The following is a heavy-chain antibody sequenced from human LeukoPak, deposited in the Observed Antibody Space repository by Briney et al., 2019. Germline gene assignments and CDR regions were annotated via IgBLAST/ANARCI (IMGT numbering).Heavy chain of an antibody. Sequence: PGGSLRLSCAASGFTFSSYWMSWVRQAPGKGLEWVANIKQDGSEKYYVDSVKGRFTTSRDNAKNSLYLQMNSLRAEDTAVYYCASQGVRGVIISTYYFDYWGQGTLVTVSS. CDR3: ASQGVRGVIISTYYFDY. V-gene: IGHV3-7*01. J-gene: IGHJ4*02. CDR2: IKQDGSEK. CDR1: GFTFSSYW. D-gene: IGHD3-10*01.